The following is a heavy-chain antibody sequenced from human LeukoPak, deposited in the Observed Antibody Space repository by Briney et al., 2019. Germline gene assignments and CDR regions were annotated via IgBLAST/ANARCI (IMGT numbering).Heavy chain of an antibody. D-gene: IGHD2-21*02. V-gene: IGHV3-7*01. CDR3: ARDLGLVTATDNWFDP. Sequence: GGSLRLSCAASGFTFSSYGMHWVRQAPGKGLEWVANIKQDGSEKYYVDSVKGRFTISRDNAKNSLYLQMNSLRAEDTAVYYCARDLGLVTATDNWFDPWGQGTLVTVSS. CDR1: GFTFSSYG. CDR2: IKQDGSEK. J-gene: IGHJ5*02.